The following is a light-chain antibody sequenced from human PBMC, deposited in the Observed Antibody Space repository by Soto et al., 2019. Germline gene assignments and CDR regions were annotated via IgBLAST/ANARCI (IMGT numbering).Light chain of an antibody. J-gene: IGKJ5*01. V-gene: IGKV3-20*01. CDR2: GAS. CDR1: QSVSNSY. CDR3: HQYGRSPPIT. Sequence: ITQSPSTLSVSPGERATISCRASQSVSNSYLAWYQQKPGQAPRLLIYGASSRATGIPDRFSGSGSGTDVTLPINRLEPEDFAVYYCHQYGRSPPITFGQGTRLEIK.